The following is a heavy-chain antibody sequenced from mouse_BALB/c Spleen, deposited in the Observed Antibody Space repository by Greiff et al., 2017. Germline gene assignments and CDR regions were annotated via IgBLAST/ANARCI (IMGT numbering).Heavy chain of an antibody. D-gene: IGHD3-2*01. CDR2: INPSSGYT. CDR1: GYTFTSYT. V-gene: IGHV1-4*01. CDR3: ARDSSGPAWFAY. Sequence: QVQLKESGAELARPGASVKMSCKASGYTFTSYTMHWVKQRPGQGLEWIGYINPSSGYTNYNQKFKDKATLTADKSSSTAYMQLSSLTSEDSAVYYCARDSSGPAWFAYWGQGTLVTVSA. J-gene: IGHJ3*01.